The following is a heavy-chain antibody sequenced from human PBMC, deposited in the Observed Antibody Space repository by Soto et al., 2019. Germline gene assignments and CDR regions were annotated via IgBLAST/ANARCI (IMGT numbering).Heavy chain of an antibody. D-gene: IGHD1-26*01. V-gene: IGHV3-23*01. J-gene: IGHJ4*02. CDR3: LKIGGPVVGATMPAGDY. CDR2: ISGTGTTT. CDR1: GFTFSSYA. Sequence: GGSLRLSCAASGFTFSSYAMTWVRQAPGKGLEWVSTISGTGTTTYYADSVKGRFTISRDNSNNTLYLQMNSLRTEDTAVDYCLKIGGPVVGATMPAGDYWGQGTLVTVSS.